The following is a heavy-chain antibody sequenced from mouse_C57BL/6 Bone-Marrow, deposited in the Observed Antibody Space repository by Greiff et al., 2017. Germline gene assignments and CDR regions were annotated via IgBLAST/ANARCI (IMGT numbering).Heavy chain of an antibody. CDR2: IDPSDSYT. CDR3: ARAGFAY. Sequence: QVLLQQPGAELVRPGTSVKLSCKASGYTFTSYWMHWVKQRPGQGLEWIGVIDPSDSYTNYNQKFKGKATLTVDTSSSTAYMQLSSLTSEDSAVYYCARAGFAYWGQGTLVTVSA. CDR1: GYTFTSYW. V-gene: IGHV1-59*01. J-gene: IGHJ3*01.